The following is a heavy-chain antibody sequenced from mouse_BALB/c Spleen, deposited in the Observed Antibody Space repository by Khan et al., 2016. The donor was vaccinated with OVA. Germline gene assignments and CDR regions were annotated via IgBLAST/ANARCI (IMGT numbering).Heavy chain of an antibody. D-gene: IGHD1-1*02. CDR2: IDPSTGYT. CDR1: GYTFTTYW. CDR3: ARRGRGGIFAY. J-gene: IGHJ3*01. Sequence: QVQLQQSGAELAKPGASVKMSCKASGYTFTTYWMHWVKQRPGQGLEWIGYIDPSTGYTEYNQKFKDKATLTTDKSSSTAYMQLSSLTSEDSAVYYCARRGRGGIFAYWGQGTLVTVSA. V-gene: IGHV1-7*01.